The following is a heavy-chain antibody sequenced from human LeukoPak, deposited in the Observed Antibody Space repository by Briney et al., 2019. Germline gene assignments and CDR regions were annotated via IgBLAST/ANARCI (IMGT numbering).Heavy chain of an antibody. CDR1: GFTFDDYA. CDR3: AKDSSRLLFDSSGYYYGSYFYYYYYGMDV. J-gene: IGHJ6*02. V-gene: IGHV3-9*01. CDR2: ISWNSGSI. Sequence: GGSLRLSCAASGFTFDDYAMHWVRQAPGKGLEWVSGISWNSGSIGYADSVEGRFTISRDNAKNSLYLQMNSLRAEDTALYYCAKDSSRLLFDSSGYYYGSYFYYYYYGMDVWGQGTTVTVSS. D-gene: IGHD3-22*01.